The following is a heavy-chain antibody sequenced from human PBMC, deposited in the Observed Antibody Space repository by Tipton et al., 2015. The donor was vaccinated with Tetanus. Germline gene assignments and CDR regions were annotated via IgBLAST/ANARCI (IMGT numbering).Heavy chain of an antibody. V-gene: IGHV4-30-4*01. Sequence: GLVKPSETLSLTCTVSGDSVSTGNFYWSWIRQPPGKGLEWIGHVYYSGRTYYNPPLKSRVTISADMSKNQFSLKLTSVTAADTATYYCARMGFTYGQVVYWGQGTLVTVAS. CDR2: VYYSGRT. D-gene: IGHD5-18*01. J-gene: IGHJ4*02. CDR1: GDSVSTGNFY. CDR3: ARMGFTYGQVVY.